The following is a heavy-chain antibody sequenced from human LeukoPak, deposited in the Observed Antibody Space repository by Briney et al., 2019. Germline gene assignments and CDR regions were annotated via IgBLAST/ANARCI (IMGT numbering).Heavy chain of an antibody. D-gene: IGHD6-13*01. J-gene: IGHJ5*02. V-gene: IGHV1-69*05. CDR3: AGCQQGEVWFDP. CDR1: GGTFSSYA. CDR2: IIPIFGTA. Sequence: SVNVSCKASGGTFSSYAISWVRQAPGQGLEWMGGIIPIFGTANYAQKFQGRVTITTDESTSTAYMELSSLRSEDTAVYYCAGCQQGEVWFDPWGQGTLVTVSS.